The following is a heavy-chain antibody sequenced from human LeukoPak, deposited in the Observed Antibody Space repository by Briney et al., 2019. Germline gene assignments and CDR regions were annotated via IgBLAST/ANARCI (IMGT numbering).Heavy chain of an antibody. J-gene: IGHJ4*02. V-gene: IGHV3-66*01. CDR2: LFSGGNT. CDR1: GFSVSNNY. CDR3: ARATKAAAGTLF. D-gene: IGHD6-13*01. Sequence: GGSLRLSCAASGFSVSNNYMSWVRQAPGKGLEWVSVLFSGGNTYYADSVKGRFTISRDNAKNSLYLQMNSLRAEDTAVYYCARATKAAAGTLFWGQGTLVTVSS.